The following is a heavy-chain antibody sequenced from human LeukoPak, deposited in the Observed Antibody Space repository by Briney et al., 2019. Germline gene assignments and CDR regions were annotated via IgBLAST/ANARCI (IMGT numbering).Heavy chain of an antibody. Sequence: SENLHLTCTVSGGSISRGGYYWSWISPHPGKAQAQLSYIYYSGITYYNPSLKCRVTISVDTSKSQFYLKLSSVTAADTAVYYCARICAAGSNYYFEYWGQGTLVTVSS. J-gene: IGHJ4*02. V-gene: IGHV4-31*03. D-gene: IGHD4-11*01. CDR2: IYYSGIT. CDR1: GGSISRGGYY. CDR3: ARICAAGSNYYFEY.